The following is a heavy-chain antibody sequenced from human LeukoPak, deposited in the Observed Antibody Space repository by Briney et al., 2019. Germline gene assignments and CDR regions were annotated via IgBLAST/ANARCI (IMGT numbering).Heavy chain of an antibody. CDR3: SRDKVFGDCSGGSCYFHY. V-gene: IGHV4-38-2*02. D-gene: IGHD2-15*01. CDR2: IYHSGNT. CDR1: GYSISSGYY. J-gene: IGHJ4*02. Sequence: PAQTLSLTCTVSGYSISSGYYWGWIRQPPGKGLEWIGSIYHSGNTYYNPSLKSRVIISVDTSKNQFSLKLSSVTGADTAVYFCSRDKVFGDCSGGSCYFHYWGQGTLVTVSS.